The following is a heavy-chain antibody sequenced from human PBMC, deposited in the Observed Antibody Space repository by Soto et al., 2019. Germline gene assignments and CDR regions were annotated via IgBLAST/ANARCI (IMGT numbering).Heavy chain of an antibody. J-gene: IGHJ4*02. V-gene: IGHV1-3*01. CDR1: GINYNTYA. CDR3: ARAISGYVT. Sequence: QVQLVQSGAEMKKPGASVKLSCKTSGINYNTYAIHWVRQAPGQRLEGMGWINAGNGDTRYSQNFQRRVTLTRDTSASTVYMDLDSLKSEDTGVYYCARAISGYVTWGQGTLVTVSS. D-gene: IGHD5-12*01. CDR2: INAGNGDT.